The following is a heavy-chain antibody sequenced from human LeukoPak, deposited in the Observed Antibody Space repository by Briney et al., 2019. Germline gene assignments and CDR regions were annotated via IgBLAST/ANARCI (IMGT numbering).Heavy chain of an antibody. D-gene: IGHD2-2*02. J-gene: IGHJ5*02. Sequence: ASVKVSCKASGYTFTGYYMHWVRQAPGQGLEWMGWINPNSGGTNYAQKFQGRVTMTRDTSISTAYMGLSRLRSDDTAVYYCARDLSYQLLYLNWFDPWGQGTLVTVSS. CDR3: ARDLSYQLLYLNWFDP. CDR1: GYTFTGYY. CDR2: INPNSGGT. V-gene: IGHV1-2*02.